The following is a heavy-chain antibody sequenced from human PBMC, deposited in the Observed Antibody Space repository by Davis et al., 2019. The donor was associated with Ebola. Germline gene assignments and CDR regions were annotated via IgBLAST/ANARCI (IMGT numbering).Heavy chain of an antibody. J-gene: IGHJ4*02. Sequence: SETLSLTCTVSGGSMSSYYWSWIRQPPGKGLEWIGNIYYSGTTNLNPSLKSRVTISGDTSKNQFSLKLNSVTAADTAMYYCARTPRYSSYGAFFDYWGQGTLVTVSS. CDR3: ARTPRYSSYGAFFDY. D-gene: IGHD5-18*01. V-gene: IGHV4-59*01. CDR2: IYYSGTT. CDR1: GGSMSSYY.